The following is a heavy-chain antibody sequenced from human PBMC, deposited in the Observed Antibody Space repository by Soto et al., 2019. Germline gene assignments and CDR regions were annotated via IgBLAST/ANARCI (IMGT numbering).Heavy chain of an antibody. D-gene: IGHD3-22*01. Sequence: SETLSLTCTVSGGSISSYYWSWIRQPAGKGLEWIGRIYTSGSTNYNPSLKSRVTMSVDTSKNQFSLKLSSVTAADTAVYYCARSYRYDSSGYEYYYYYYGMDVWGQGTTVTVSS. V-gene: IGHV4-4*07. CDR3: ARSYRYDSSGYEYYYYYYGMDV. CDR1: GGSISSYY. CDR2: IYTSGST. J-gene: IGHJ6*02.